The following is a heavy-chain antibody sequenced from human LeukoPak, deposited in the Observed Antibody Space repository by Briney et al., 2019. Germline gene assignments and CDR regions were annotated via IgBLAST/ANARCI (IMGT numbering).Heavy chain of an antibody. J-gene: IGHJ4*02. CDR1: GGSFSGYY. Sequence: PSETLSLTCAVYGGSFSGYYWSWIRQPPEKGLEWIGEINHSGSTNYNPSLKSRVTISVDTSKNQFSLKLSSVTAADTAVYYCARGGPGIAVSGHFDYWGQGTLVTVSS. CDR2: INHSGST. V-gene: IGHV4-34*01. CDR3: ARGGPGIAVSGHFDY. D-gene: IGHD6-19*01.